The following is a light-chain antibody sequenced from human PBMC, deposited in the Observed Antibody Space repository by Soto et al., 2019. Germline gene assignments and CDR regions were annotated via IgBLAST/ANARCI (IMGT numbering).Light chain of an antibody. Sequence: QSALTQPASVSGSPGQSITISCTGTSSDIGNYNLVSWYQQHPGKAPKLMIYEDNKRPSGVSNRFSGSKSGNTASLTISGLQAEDEADYYCCSYARGSTYVFGTGTKLTVL. CDR1: SSDIGNYNL. CDR2: EDN. V-gene: IGLV2-23*01. CDR3: CSYARGSTYV. J-gene: IGLJ1*01.